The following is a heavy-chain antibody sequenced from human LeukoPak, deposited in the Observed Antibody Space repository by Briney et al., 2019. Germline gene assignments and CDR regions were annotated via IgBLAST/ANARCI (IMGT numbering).Heavy chain of an antibody. Sequence: GGSLRLSCADSGFTFSSYAMSWVRQAPGKGLEWVSAISGSGGSTYYADSVKGRFTISRDNSKNTLYLQMNSLRAEDTAVYYCAKVWDWGIGSHRDRGTLVTVSS. CDR2: ISGSGGST. J-gene: IGHJ4*02. CDR1: GFTFSSYA. CDR3: AKVWDWGIGSH. V-gene: IGHV3-23*01. D-gene: IGHD3/OR15-3a*01.